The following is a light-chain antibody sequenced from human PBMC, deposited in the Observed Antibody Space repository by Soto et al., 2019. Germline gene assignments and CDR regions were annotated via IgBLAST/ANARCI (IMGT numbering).Light chain of an antibody. J-gene: IGLJ3*02. Sequence: QSVLTQPPSVSGAPGLRVTISCTGSSSNIGAGYDVHWYQQLPGTAPKLLISGDTNRPSGVPDRFSGSKSGTSASLAITGLRAEDEADYYCQSFDSSLSGWLFGGGTKVTVL. CDR3: QSFDSSLSGWL. V-gene: IGLV1-40*01. CDR1: SSNIGAGYD. CDR2: GDT.